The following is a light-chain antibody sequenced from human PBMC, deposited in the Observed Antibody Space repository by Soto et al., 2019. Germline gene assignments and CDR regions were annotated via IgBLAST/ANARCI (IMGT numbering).Light chain of an antibody. J-gene: IGLJ2*01. Sequence: QSVLTQPPSASGSPGQSVTISCTGTSSDVGLYNYVSWYQQHPGKAPIVIIFEVSQRPSGVPYRFSGSKSGNTASLTVSGLHAEDEADYYCSSYAGSNNLVFGGGTKLTVL. V-gene: IGLV2-8*01. CDR1: SSDVGLYNY. CDR3: SSYAGSNNLV. CDR2: EVS.